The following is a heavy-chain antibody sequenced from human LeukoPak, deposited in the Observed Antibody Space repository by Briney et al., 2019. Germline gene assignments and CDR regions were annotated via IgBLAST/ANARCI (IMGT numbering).Heavy chain of an antibody. D-gene: IGHD6-19*01. V-gene: IGHV3-23*01. CDR2: ISHDGMNA. Sequence: GGSLRLSCAASGLHFSGTATSWVRQAPGKGLEWVSAISHDGMNAYYADSVKGRFTISRDNSKKTVSLEMSSLTAADTGVYYCAKDGAQYSSGPECDPRGQGALVTVSP. J-gene: IGHJ5*02. CDR1: GLHFSGTA. CDR3: AKDGAQYSSGPECDP.